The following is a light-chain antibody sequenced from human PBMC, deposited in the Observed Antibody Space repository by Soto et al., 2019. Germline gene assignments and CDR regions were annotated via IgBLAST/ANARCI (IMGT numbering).Light chain of an antibody. CDR3: MQSLQTPRT. CDR1: QSLLHTDGYDY. V-gene: IGKV2-28*01. CDR2: VSA. Sequence: DIVMTQSPLSLAVTPGEPASISCRSSQSLLHTDGYDYLDWFLQKPGQSPQLLIYVSAYRASGVPDRFSGSGSGTDFTLRISKVEAEDVGVYYCMQSLQTPRTFGQGTKVEI. J-gene: IGKJ1*01.